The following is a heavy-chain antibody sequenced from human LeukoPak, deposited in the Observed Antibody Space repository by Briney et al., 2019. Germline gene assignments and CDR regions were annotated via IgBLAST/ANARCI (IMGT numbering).Heavy chain of an antibody. CDR2: IYSGGST. CDR1: GFTVSSKY. D-gene: IGHD1-7*01. Sequence: GGSLRLSCAAFGFTVSSKYMSWVRQAPGKGLEWVSVIYSGGSTFYADSVEGRFTISRDNSKNTVYLQMNSLRDADTAVYYCARDTGTNNWNLHFDLWGRGTLVTVSS. V-gene: IGHV3-66*01. CDR3: ARDTGTNNWNLHFDL. J-gene: IGHJ2*01.